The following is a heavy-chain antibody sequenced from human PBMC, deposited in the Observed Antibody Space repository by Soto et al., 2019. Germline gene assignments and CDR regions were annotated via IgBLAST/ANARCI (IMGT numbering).Heavy chain of an antibody. D-gene: IGHD2-21*02. J-gene: IGHJ4*02. CDR3: ATADIYCGGDCYPDY. V-gene: IGHV1-24*01. CDR2: FDPEDGET. Sequence: ASVKVSCKVSGYTLTELSMHWVRQAPGKGLEWMGGFDPEDGETIYAQKFQGRVTMTEDTSTDTAYMELSSLRSEDTAVYYCATADIYCGGDCYPDYWGQGSLVTVSS. CDR1: GYTLTELS.